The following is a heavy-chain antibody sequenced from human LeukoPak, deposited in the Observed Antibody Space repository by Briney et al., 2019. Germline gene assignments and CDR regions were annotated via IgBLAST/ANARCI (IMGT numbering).Heavy chain of an antibody. CDR2: INQDGSEK. Sequence: GGSLRLSCAASGFTFSSYWMSWVRQAPGKGLEWVANINQDGSEKYYVDSVKGRLTISRDNAKNSLDLQMNSLRAEDTAVYYCARDQKDIVVVPAATGYYHYYMDVWGKGTTVTVSS. D-gene: IGHD2-2*01. CDR3: ARDQKDIVVVPAATGYYHYYMDV. CDR1: GFTFSSYW. V-gene: IGHV3-7*01. J-gene: IGHJ6*03.